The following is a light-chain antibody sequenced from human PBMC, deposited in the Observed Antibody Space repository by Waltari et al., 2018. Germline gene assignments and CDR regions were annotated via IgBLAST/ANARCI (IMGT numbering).Light chain of an antibody. Sequence: QSVLTQPPSASGTPGQRATISCSGRSSNIGSNFVYWYQQLPGTAPKLLIYRKNQRPSGVPDRFSGSKSGTSASLAISGLRSEDEADYYCVTWDDSLSAWVFGGGTKLTVL. CDR1: SSNIGSNF. CDR2: RKN. CDR3: VTWDDSLSAWV. V-gene: IGLV1-47*01. J-gene: IGLJ3*02.